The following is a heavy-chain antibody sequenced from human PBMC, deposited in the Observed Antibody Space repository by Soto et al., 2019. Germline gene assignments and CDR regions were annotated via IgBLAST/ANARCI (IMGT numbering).Heavy chain of an antibody. J-gene: IGHJ4*02. V-gene: IGHV4-4*02. CDR1: GGSISSTNW. CDR3: PTLPPRIVVVVLPIPS. D-gene: IGHD2-15*01. CDR2: IYHTGST. Sequence: QVQLQQSGPRLARPSGTLSLTCVVSGGSISSTNWWTWVRQTPGKGLEWIGEIYHTGSTKYNPSLKNRVTISLDKSNNHFPLNLKSVTAAATAVYYCPTLPPRIVVVVLPIPSWGQGTLVTVSS.